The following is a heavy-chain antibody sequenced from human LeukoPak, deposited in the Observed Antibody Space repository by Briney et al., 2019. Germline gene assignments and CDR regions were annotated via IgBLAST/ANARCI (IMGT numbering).Heavy chain of an antibody. CDR2: IWYDGSNK. CDR1: GFTFSSYG. D-gene: IGHD3-16*01. V-gene: IGHV3-33*01. J-gene: IGHJ6*02. Sequence: GGSLRLSCAASGFTFSSYGMHWVRQAPGKGLEWVAVIWYDGSNKYYADSVKGRFTISRDNSKNTLYLQMNSLRAEDTAVYYCARGGKLNYYYYYGMDVWGQGTTVTVSS. CDR3: ARGGKLNYYYYYGMDV.